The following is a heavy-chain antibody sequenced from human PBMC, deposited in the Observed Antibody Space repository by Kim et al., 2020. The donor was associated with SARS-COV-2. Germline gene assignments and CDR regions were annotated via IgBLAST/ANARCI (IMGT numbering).Heavy chain of an antibody. Sequence: SETLSLTCAVYGGSFSGYYWSWIRQPPGKGLEWIGEINHSGSTHYNPSLKSRVTISVDPSKNQFSLKLSSVTDADTAVYYCARGFHRKPERITIFGVVIPAKGMDVWGQGTTVTVSS. CDR1: GGSFSGYY. D-gene: IGHD3-3*01. CDR2: INHSGST. J-gene: IGHJ6*02. CDR3: ARGFHRKPERITIFGVVIPAKGMDV. V-gene: IGHV4-34*01.